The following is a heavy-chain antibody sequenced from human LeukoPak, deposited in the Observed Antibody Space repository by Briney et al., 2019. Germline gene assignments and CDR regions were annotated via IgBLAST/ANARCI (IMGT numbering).Heavy chain of an antibody. J-gene: IGHJ3*02. CDR3: ARVGQWLLFDI. CDR1: GGSISGYY. V-gene: IGHV4-59*01. CDR2: IYYSGST. Sequence: SETLSLTCTVSGGSISGYYYNWIRQPPGKGLEWIGYIYYSGSTNYNPSLKSRVTISVDTSKNQFSLKLSSVTAADTAVYYCARVGQWLLFDIWGQGTMVTVSS. D-gene: IGHD5-12*01.